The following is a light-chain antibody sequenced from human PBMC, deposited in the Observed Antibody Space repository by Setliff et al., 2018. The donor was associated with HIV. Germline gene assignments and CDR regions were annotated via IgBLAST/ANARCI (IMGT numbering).Light chain of an antibody. CDR3: AAWDDLSSPDVQ. CDR1: SSNIGNNY. CDR2: RNN. V-gene: IGLV1-47*01. Sequence: QSALTQPPSVSATPGQTVTMSCSGSSSNIGNNYVNWYQQLPGMAPKLLIYRNNQRPSDVPERFSGSKSGTSASLAISGLRSEDEADYYCAAWDDLSSPDVQFGGGTEVTVL. J-gene: IGLJ2*01.